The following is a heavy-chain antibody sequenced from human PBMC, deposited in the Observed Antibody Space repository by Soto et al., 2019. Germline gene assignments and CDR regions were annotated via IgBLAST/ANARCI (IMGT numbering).Heavy chain of an antibody. V-gene: IGHV1-69*01. Sequence: QVQLVQSGPELKKPGSSVKVSCKAPGDTFNSYGISWVRQAPGQGLEWMGGIVPMFGTTNLALKFEDRVTITADELTTTVYLEIRGLTSEDTAVYYCARDLADVHLWDAFDVWGHGTRVTVSS. D-gene: IGHD6-13*01. J-gene: IGHJ3*01. CDR3: ARDLADVHLWDAFDV. CDR1: GDTFNSYG. CDR2: IVPMFGTT.